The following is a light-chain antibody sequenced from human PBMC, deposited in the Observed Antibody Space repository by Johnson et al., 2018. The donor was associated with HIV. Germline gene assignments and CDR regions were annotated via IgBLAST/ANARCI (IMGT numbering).Light chain of an antibody. Sequence: VLTQAPSASGTPGQRVTISCSGSSSNIGSNTVNWYQQLPGTAPKLLIYRSNQRPSGVPDRFSGSKSGTSASLAISGLQAEDEADYYCAAWDERLNGLVFGTGTKVIVL. CDR1: SSNIGSNT. J-gene: IGLJ1*01. CDR3: AAWDERLNGLV. CDR2: RSN. V-gene: IGLV1-44*01.